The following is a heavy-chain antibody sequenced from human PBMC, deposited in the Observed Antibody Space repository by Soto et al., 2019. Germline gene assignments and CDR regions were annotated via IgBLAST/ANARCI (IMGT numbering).Heavy chain of an antibody. Sequence: GGSLRLSCAASGFSFSNYAMTWVRQAPGKGLQWVSAISGSGGKTYYADSVKGLFTISRDNSKNAVYLQMNSLRAEDTAVYYCAKETGLLWFGEFDYWGQGTLVTVSS. CDR1: GFSFSNYA. D-gene: IGHD3-10*01. CDR2: ISGSGGKT. J-gene: IGHJ4*02. V-gene: IGHV3-23*01. CDR3: AKETGLLWFGEFDY.